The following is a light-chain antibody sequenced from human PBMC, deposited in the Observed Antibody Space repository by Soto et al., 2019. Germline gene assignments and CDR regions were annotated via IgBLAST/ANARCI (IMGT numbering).Light chain of an antibody. CDR1: QSVKSSY. Sequence: EIVLTQSPGVLSLSVVEIATLSFSSSQSVKSSYLAWYRQKPGQAPRLLIYDASTRATGIADRFSASGSGTDFTLTISRLEPEDFAVYSCQQYASSPQTFGQGTKV. V-gene: IGKV3-20*01. CDR2: DAS. CDR3: QQYASSPQT. J-gene: IGKJ1*01.